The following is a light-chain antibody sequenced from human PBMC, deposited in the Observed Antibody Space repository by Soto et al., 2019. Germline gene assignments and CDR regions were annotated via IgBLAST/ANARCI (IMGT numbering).Light chain of an antibody. J-gene: IGKJ2*01. CDR2: GAS. CDR1: QSVSSSY. V-gene: IGKV3-20*01. CDR3: QQYGSCPGYT. Sequence: EIVLTQSPGTLSLSPGERATLSCRASQSVSSSYLAWYQKKPRQAPRLLIYGASSRATGITDRFSGSGSRRAYTLAISCREPEDVAVYYCQQYGSCPGYTFGRGTKLEIK.